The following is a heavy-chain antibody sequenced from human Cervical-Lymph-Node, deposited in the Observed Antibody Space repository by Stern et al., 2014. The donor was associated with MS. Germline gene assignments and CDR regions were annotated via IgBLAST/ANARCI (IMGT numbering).Heavy chain of an antibody. CDR3: ARGYYGSGN. Sequence: VQLVESGGGVVQPGRSLRLSCAASGFTFSSYGMHWVRQAPGKGLEWVAVIWYDGSNKYYADYVKGRFTLSRDNYKHTMYLQMNNLKAEDTALYYCARGYYGSGNWGQGTLVTVSS. D-gene: IGHD3-10*01. V-gene: IGHV3-33*01. J-gene: IGHJ4*02. CDR2: IWYDGSNK. CDR1: GFTFSSYG.